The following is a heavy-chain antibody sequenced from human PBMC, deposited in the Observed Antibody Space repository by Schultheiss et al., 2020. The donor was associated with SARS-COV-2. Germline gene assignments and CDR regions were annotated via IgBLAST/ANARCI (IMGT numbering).Heavy chain of an antibody. CDR3: TRDLGFGELLLDY. CDR1: GFTFSSYA. V-gene: IGHV3-23*01. Sequence: GGSLRLSCAASGFTFSSYAMSWVRQAPGKGLEWVSAIGTAGDTYYPGSVKGRFTISRDNAKNSLYLQMNSLKTEDTAVYYCTRDLGFGELLLDYWGQGTLVTVSS. D-gene: IGHD3-10*01. J-gene: IGHJ4*02. CDR2: IGTAGDT.